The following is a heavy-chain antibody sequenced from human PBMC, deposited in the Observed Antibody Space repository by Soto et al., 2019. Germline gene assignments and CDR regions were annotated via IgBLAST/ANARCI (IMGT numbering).Heavy chain of an antibody. Sequence: QVQLVQSGAEVKKPGASVKVSCKASGYTFTSYAMHWVRQAPGQRLAWMGWINAGNGNTKYSQKFQGRVTITRDTPASTAYMELSSLRSEDTAVYYCARSPRPYSSSSKYFVLWGRGTLVTVSS. CDR2: INAGNGNT. V-gene: IGHV1-3*01. J-gene: IGHJ2*01. CDR3: ARSPRPYSSSSKYFVL. D-gene: IGHD6-6*01. CDR1: GYTFTSYA.